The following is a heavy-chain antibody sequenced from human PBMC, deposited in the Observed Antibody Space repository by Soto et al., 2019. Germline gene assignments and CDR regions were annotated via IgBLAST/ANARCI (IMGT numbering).Heavy chain of an antibody. D-gene: IGHD3-10*01. V-gene: IGHV3-13*04. J-gene: IGHJ4*02. CDR3: ERAFITGVLDY. CDR1: GFTFSSYD. Sequence: EVQLVESGGGLVQPGGSLRLSCAASGFTFSSYDMHWVPQVTGKGLEWVSAIGTAGDAYYPNSVKGRFTISRENAKTSLYTQTSSLRAGDTAVYYCERAFITGVLDYWGQGTRATVSS. CDR2: IGTAGDA.